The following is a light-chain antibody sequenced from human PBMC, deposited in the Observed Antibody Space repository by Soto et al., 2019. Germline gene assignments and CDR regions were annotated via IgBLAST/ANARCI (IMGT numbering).Light chain of an antibody. J-gene: IGKJ4*01. Sequence: EIVLTQSPATLSLSPGERATLSCRASQSVSSYLAWYQQKPGKATRLLIYDASNRATGIPARFSGSGSGTDFTLTISSLEPADFAVYYCQQRSNCPLTFGGGTKVEIK. CDR3: QQRSNCPLT. V-gene: IGKV3-11*01. CDR2: DAS. CDR1: QSVSSY.